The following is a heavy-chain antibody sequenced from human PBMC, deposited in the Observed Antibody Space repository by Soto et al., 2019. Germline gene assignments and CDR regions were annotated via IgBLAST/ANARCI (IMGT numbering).Heavy chain of an antibody. CDR3: ASTPVGAVAGNEGAFDI. CDR1: GYTFTSYY. D-gene: IGHD6-19*01. CDR2: INPSGGST. J-gene: IGHJ3*02. V-gene: IGHV1-46*01. Sequence: ASVKVSCKACGYTFTSYYMHWVRQPPGQGLEWMGIINPSGGSTSYAQKFQGRVTMTRDTSTSTVYMELSSLRSEDTAVYYCASTPVGAVAGNEGAFDIWGQGTMVTVSS.